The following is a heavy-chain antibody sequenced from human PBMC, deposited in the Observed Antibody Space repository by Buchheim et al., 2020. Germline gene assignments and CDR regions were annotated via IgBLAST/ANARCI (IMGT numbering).Heavy chain of an antibody. CDR1: GYSFTSYW. Sequence: EVQLVQSGAEVKKPGESLRISCKGSGYSFTSYWISWVRQMPGKGLEWMGRIDPSDSYTNYSPSFQGHVTISADKSIRTASLQWSSLKASDTAMYYCARSLIFPDFTGWYFDLWGRGTL. J-gene: IGHJ2*01. CDR2: IDPSDSYT. CDR3: ARSLIFPDFTGWYFDL. V-gene: IGHV5-10-1*01. D-gene: IGHD3-3*01.